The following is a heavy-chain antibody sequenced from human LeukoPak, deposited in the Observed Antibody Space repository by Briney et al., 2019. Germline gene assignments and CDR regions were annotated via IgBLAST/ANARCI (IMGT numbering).Heavy chain of an antibody. Sequence: SQTLSLTCTVSGGSISSGGYYWSWIRQHPGKGLERIGYIYYSGSTYYNPSLKSRVTISVDTSKNQFSLKLSSVTAADTAVYYCARDQGWEYQLPLSDRHDAFDIWGQGTMVTVSS. CDR3: ARDQGWEYQLPLSDRHDAFDI. CDR2: IYYSGST. CDR1: GGSISSGGYY. J-gene: IGHJ3*02. V-gene: IGHV4-31*03. D-gene: IGHD2-2*01.